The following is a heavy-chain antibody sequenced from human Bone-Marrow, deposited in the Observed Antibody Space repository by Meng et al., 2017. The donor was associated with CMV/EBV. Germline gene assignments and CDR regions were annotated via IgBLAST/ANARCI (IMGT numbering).Heavy chain of an antibody. CDR1: GFTFSSYA. Sequence: GESLKISCAASGFTFSSYAMSWVRQAPGKGLEWVSAISGSGGSTYYADSVKGRFTISRDNSKNTLYLQMNSLRAEDTAVYYCAKDRGVGATDYYYYGMDVGAHGTTGTV. D-gene: IGHD1-26*01. V-gene: IGHV3-23*01. CDR2: ISGSGGST. J-gene: IGHJ6*02. CDR3: AKDRGVGATDYYYYGMDV.